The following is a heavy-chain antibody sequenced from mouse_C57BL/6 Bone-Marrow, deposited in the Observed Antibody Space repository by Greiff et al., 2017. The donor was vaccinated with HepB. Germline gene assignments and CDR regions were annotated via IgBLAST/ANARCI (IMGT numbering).Heavy chain of an antibody. Sequence: EVQLQQSGAELVRPGASVKLSCTASGFNIKDDYMHWVKQRPEQGLEWIGWIDPDNGDTEYASKFQGKATITVDTSSNTAYLQLSSLTSEDTSVYYCTGDNSGYVGFAYWGQGTLVTVSA. V-gene: IGHV14-4*01. CDR3: TGDNSGYVGFAY. CDR1: GFNIKDDY. CDR2: IDPDNGDT. J-gene: IGHJ3*01. D-gene: IGHD3-2*02.